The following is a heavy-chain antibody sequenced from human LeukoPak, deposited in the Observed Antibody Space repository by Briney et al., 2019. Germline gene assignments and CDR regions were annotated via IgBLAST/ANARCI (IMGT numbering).Heavy chain of an antibody. CDR1: GGTFSSYA. CDR2: IIPIFGTA. Sequence: SVKVSCKASGGTFSSYAISWVRQAPGHGLEWMGGIIPIFGTANYAQKFQGRVTITTDESTSTAYMELSSLRSEDTAVYYCARDTPDSSGYYYVGYWGQGTLVTVSS. D-gene: IGHD3-22*01. V-gene: IGHV1-69*05. J-gene: IGHJ4*02. CDR3: ARDTPDSSGYYYVGY.